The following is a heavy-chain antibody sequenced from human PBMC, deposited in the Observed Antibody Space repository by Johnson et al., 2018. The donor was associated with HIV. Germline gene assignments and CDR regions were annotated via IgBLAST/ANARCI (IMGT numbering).Heavy chain of an antibody. V-gene: IGHV3-30*02. CDR1: GFTFDDYG. D-gene: IGHD1-26*01. J-gene: IGHJ3*02. CDR3: AKDAGLSIVGATGWRDAFDI. CDR2: ILFDGSHK. Sequence: QVQLVESGGGVVRPGGSLRLSCAASGFTFDDYGMTWVRQAPGKGLEWVTFILFDGSHKYYVDSVKGRFTISRDNSKNTVYLQMNNLRAEDTAVYYCAKDAGLSIVGATGWRDAFDIWGQGAMVTVSS.